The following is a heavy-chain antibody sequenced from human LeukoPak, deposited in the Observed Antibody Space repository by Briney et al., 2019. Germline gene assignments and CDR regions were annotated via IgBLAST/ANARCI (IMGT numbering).Heavy chain of an antibody. CDR2: IYCSGST. CDR3: ARASTEPGPGDY. J-gene: IGHJ4*02. Sequence: SETLSLTCTVSGGSISSGGYYWSWIRQHPGKGLEWIGYIYCSGSTYYNPSLKSRVTISVDTSKNQFSLKLSSVTAADTAVYYCARASTEPGPGDYWGQGTLVTVSS. CDR1: GGSISSGGYY. D-gene: IGHD1-26*01. V-gene: IGHV4-31*03.